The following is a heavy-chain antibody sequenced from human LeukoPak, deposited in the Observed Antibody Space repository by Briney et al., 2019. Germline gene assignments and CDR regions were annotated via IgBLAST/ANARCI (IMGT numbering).Heavy chain of an antibody. CDR2: IYYSGCT. D-gene: IGHD3-10*01. V-gene: IGHV4-30-4*01. CDR1: GGTISCGDYY. Sequence: SETLSLTCTVSGGTISCGDYYWSWIRQPPGKSLECIGYIYYSGCTFYNPSLKSRVTISVDTSKNQFSLKLSSVTAADTAVYYCARVWGDRLLWFGELDYYFDYWGQGTLVTVSS. CDR3: ARVWGDRLLWFGELDYYFDY. J-gene: IGHJ4*02.